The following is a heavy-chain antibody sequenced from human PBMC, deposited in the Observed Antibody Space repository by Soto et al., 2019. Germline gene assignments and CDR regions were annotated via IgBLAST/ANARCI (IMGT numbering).Heavy chain of an antibody. CDR3: ASLGTTVTRFDY. CDR2: IYHSGMT. J-gene: IGHJ4*02. D-gene: IGHD4-4*01. Sequence: SETLSLTCAVSGGSISSTNWWNWVRQPPGKGLEWIGEIYHSGMTNFNPSLKSRVTISVDKSKNQFSLKLTSVTAADTAVYYCASLGTTVTRFDYWGQGALVTVPS. V-gene: IGHV4-4*02. CDR1: GGSISSTNW.